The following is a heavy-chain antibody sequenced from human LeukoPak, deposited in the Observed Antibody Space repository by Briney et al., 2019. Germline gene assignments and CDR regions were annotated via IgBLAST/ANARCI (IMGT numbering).Heavy chain of an antibody. J-gene: IGHJ6*03. Sequence: GGSLRLSCAASGFTLSDYYMSWIRQAPGKGLEWLSYISSSGTITYYADSVKGRFTISRDNAKNSLYLQMDSLRAEDTAVYYCARVSSSRLVVPPAKRYYYYYYMDVWGKGTTVTVSS. CDR3: ARVSSSRLVVPPAKRYYYYYYMDV. CDR2: ISSSGTIT. CDR1: GFTLSDYY. V-gene: IGHV3-11*04. D-gene: IGHD2-2*01.